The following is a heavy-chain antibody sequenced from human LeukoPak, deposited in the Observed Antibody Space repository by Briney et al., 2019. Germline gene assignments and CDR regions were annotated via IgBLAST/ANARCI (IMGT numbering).Heavy chain of an antibody. CDR1: GFTFSSYG. CDR2: ISYDGSNK. CDR3: AIRIAVAGNFDY. V-gene: IGHV3-30*03. J-gene: IGHJ4*02. Sequence: GGSLRLSCAASGFTFSSYGMHWVRQAPGKGLEWVAVISYDGSNKYYADSVKGRFTISRDNSKNTLYLQMNSLRAEDTAVYYCAIRIAVAGNFDYWGQGTLVTVSS. D-gene: IGHD6-19*01.